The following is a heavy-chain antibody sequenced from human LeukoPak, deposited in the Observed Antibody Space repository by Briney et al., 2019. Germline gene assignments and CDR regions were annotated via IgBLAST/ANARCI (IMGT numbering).Heavy chain of an antibody. CDR2: ITWNSDSI. V-gene: IGHV3-9*03. Sequence: GGSLRLSCAASGFIFDDYAMHWVRQAPGKGLEWVSGITWNSDSIDYADSVKGRFTISRDNAKNSLYLQMNSLRAEDMALYYCAKGGGGRLIYYYYMDVWGKGTTVTVSS. CDR3: AKGGGGRLIYYYYMDV. CDR1: GFIFDDYA. J-gene: IGHJ6*03. D-gene: IGHD3-16*01.